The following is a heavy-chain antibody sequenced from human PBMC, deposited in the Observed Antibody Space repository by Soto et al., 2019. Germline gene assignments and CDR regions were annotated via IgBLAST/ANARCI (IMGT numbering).Heavy chain of an antibody. CDR2: ISSSSSYT. D-gene: IGHD6-13*01. CDR3: ARDPGYSSSWYERRQSNWYFDL. J-gene: IGHJ2*01. Sequence: QVQLVESGGGLVKPGGSLRLSCAASGFTFSDYYMSWIRQAPGKGLEWVSYISSSSSYTNYADSVKGRFTISRDNAKNSLYLQMNSLRAEDTAVYYCARDPGYSSSWYERRQSNWYFDLWGRGTLVTVSS. CDR1: GFTFSDYY. V-gene: IGHV3-11*05.